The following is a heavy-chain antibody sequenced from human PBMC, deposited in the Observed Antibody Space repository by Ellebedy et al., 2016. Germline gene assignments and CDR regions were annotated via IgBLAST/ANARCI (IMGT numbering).Heavy chain of an antibody. CDR2: IYYSGST. J-gene: IGHJ3*02. CDR1: GGSVSDFY. CDR3: ARGVFYDILTGYVAFDI. V-gene: IGHV4-59*02. D-gene: IGHD3-9*01. Sequence: SETLSLXXTVSGGSVSDFYWSWIRLPPGKGLEYIGYIYYSGSTNYNPSLKSRVTISVDTSKNQFSLKLSSVTAADTAVYYCARGVFYDILTGYVAFDIWGQGTMVTVSS.